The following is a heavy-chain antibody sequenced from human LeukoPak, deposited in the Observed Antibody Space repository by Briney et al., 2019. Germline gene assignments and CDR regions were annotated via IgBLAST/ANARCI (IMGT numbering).Heavy chain of an antibody. CDR3: AREPVILYYYDSSGPDDY. D-gene: IGHD3-22*01. CDR1: GFTFNHFE. Sequence: PGRSLRLFCVVSGFTFNHFEKNWVPQAPGKGLEEGSHISSSGSTIYYADSVKGRFTISRDNDKNSLYLQMNSLRAEDTAVYYCAREPVILYYYDSSGPDDYWGQGTLVTVSS. J-gene: IGHJ4*02. V-gene: IGHV3-48*03. CDR2: ISSSGSTI.